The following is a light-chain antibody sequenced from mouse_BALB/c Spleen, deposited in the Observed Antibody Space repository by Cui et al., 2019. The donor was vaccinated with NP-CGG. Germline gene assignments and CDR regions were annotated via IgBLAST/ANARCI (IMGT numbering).Light chain of an antibody. V-gene: IGLV1*01. CDR1: TGAVTTSNY. CDR2: GTN. J-gene: IGLJ1*01. Sequence: QAVVTQESALTTSPGETVTLTCRSNTGAVTTSNYANWVQEKPDHLFTGLIGGTNNRAPGFPARFSGSLIGEKAALTITGAQTEDEAIYFCALWYSNHWVFGGGTKLTVL. CDR3: ALWYSNHWV.